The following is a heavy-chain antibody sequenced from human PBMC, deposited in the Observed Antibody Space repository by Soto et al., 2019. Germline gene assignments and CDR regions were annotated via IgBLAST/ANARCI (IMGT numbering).Heavy chain of an antibody. CDR2: ISYDGSNK. CDR3: ARRHSSSQPQNLVKFDY. CDR1: GFTFSSYA. Sequence: GGSLRLSCAASGFTFSSYAMHWVRQAPGKGLEWVAVISYDGSNKYYADSVKGRFTISRDNSKNTLYLQMNSLRAEDTAVYYCARRHSSSQPQNLVKFDYWGQGTLVTVSS. J-gene: IGHJ4*02. V-gene: IGHV3-30-3*01. D-gene: IGHD6-13*01.